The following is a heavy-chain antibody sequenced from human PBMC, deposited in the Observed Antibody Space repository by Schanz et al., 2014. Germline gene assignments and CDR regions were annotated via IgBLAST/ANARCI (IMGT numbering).Heavy chain of an antibody. J-gene: IGHJ4*02. CDR3: ARDSGSHYLVDY. CDR1: AFIFRSYS. CDR2: ISRSSSTI. D-gene: IGHD1-26*01. V-gene: IGHV3-48*01. Sequence: VQLVESGGGVVQPGGSLRLSCAASAFIFRSYSMHWVRQAPGKGLEWVSYISRSSSTIYYADSVRGRFTISRDNAKNSLYLQMNSLRAEDTAVYYCARDSGSHYLVDYWGQGTMVVVAS.